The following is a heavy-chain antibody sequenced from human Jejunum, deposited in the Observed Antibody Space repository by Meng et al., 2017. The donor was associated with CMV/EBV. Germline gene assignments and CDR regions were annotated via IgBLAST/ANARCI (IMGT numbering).Heavy chain of an antibody. CDR1: GFTLSSHS. CDR2: ISSTSSTT. V-gene: IGHV3-48*04. Sequence: SGFTLSSHSMTWVRQAPGKGLEWVSYISSTSSTTHYADSMKGRFTISRDNAKNSLYLQMNSLRGEDTAVYYCARNPPGKGFIDYWGQGTLVTVSS. J-gene: IGHJ4*02. D-gene: IGHD1-1*01. CDR3: ARNPPGKGFIDY.